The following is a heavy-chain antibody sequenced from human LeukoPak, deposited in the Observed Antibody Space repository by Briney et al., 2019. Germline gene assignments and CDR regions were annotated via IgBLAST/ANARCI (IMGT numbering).Heavy chain of an antibody. CDR1: GYTFSNYE. V-gene: IGHV1-8*03. Sequence: ASVKVSCKASGYTFSNYEINWVRQATGQGLEWMGWMNPNSGNTGYAQKFQGRVTITRDTSISTAYMELSSLRSEDTAVYYCATFSVTMIVGGDYWGQGTLVTVSS. J-gene: IGHJ4*02. CDR2: MNPNSGNT. D-gene: IGHD3-22*01. CDR3: ATFSVTMIVGGDY.